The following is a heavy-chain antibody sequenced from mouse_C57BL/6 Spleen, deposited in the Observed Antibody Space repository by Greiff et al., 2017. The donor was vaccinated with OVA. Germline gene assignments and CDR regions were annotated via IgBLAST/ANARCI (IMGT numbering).Heavy chain of an antibody. CDR1: GYTFTSYW. Sequence: QVQLKQPGAELVKPGASVKLSCKASGYTFTSYWMHWVKQRPGQGLEWIGMIHPNSGSTNYNEKFKSKATLTVDKSSSTAYMQLSSLTSEDSAVYYCARYEDYYGSKDYWGQGTTRTVSS. D-gene: IGHD1-1*01. CDR2: IHPNSGST. J-gene: IGHJ2*01. CDR3: ARYEDYYGSKDY. V-gene: IGHV1-64*01.